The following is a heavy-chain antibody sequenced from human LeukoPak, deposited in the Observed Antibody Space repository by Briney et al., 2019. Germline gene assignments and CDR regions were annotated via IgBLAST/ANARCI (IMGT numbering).Heavy chain of an antibody. D-gene: IGHD2-21*02. CDR1: GFTVSTNH. J-gene: IGHJ6*03. Sequence: GGSLRLSCAVSGFTVSTNHMSWVRQAPGRGLEWVSVIYNDGNTYYTDSVKGRFTISRDNSKNTVFLQMNSLRVEDTAVYYCARDREVVTAKAQMDVWGKGTTVTVS. CDR2: IYNDGNT. V-gene: IGHV3-53*01. CDR3: ARDREVVTAKAQMDV.